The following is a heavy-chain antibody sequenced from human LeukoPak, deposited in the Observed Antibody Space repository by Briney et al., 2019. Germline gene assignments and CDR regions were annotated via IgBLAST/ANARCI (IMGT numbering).Heavy chain of an antibody. Sequence: ASVKVSCKASGYTFTGYYMHWVRQAPGQGLEWMGRINPNSGGTNYAQKFQGRVTMTRDTSISTAYMELSRLRSEDTAVYYCAMYYYDSSGSDYWGQGTLVTVSS. CDR1: GYTFTGYY. CDR3: AMYYYDSSGSDY. D-gene: IGHD3-22*01. J-gene: IGHJ4*02. CDR2: INPNSGGT. V-gene: IGHV1-2*06.